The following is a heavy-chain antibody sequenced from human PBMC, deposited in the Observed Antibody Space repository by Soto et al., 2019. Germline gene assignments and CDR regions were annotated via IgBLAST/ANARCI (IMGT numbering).Heavy chain of an antibody. CDR1: GLTFGSRA. Sequence: GSSLRLSCVASGLTFGSRAMTWVRQAPGEGLQWVSTITDTGGDAKYADSVRGRFVISRDNSKKTLYLQMTSLTAEDSAMYYCARGSTASYPGSRIFDFWGRGTLVTASS. V-gene: IGHV3-23*01. CDR2: ITDTGGDA. CDR3: ARGSTASYPGSRIFDF. J-gene: IGHJ4*02. D-gene: IGHD3-10*01.